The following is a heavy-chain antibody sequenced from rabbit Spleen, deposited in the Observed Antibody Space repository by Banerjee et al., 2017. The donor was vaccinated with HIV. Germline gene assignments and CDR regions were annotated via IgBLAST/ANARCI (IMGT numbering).Heavy chain of an antibody. V-gene: IGHV1S43*01. D-gene: IGHD4-1*01. Sequence: QEQLVESGGGLVQPEGSLTLTCTASGFSFTNGAYSCWVRQALGKGLEWIGCIDTGRGNAVFPTWAKGRFTITRSTSLKTVDLKMTSLTAADTATYFCARDLAGAIGWNFYLWGPGTLVTVS. CDR2: IDTGRGNA. CDR3: ARDLAGAIGWNFYL. CDR1: GFSFTNGAY. J-gene: IGHJ4*01.